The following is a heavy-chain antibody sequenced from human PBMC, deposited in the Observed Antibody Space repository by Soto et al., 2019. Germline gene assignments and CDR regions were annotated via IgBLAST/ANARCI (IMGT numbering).Heavy chain of an antibody. CDR2: ISAYNGNT. Sequence: GASVKVSCKASGYTFTSYGISWVRQAPGQGLEWMGWISAYNGNTNYAQKLQGRVTMTTDTSTSTAYMELRSLRSDDTAVYYCARGYYSGGGSYQGRFDYWGQGTLVTVSS. D-gene: IGHD1-26*01. V-gene: IGHV1-18*01. CDR3: ARGYYSGGGSYQGRFDY. J-gene: IGHJ4*02. CDR1: GYTFTSYG.